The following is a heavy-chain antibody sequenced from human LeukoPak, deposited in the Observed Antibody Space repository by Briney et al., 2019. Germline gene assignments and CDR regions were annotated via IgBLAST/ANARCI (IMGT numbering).Heavy chain of an antibody. V-gene: IGHV3-7*01. CDR3: ARQAGAYSHPYDY. Sequence: GGSLRLSCAASGFTFSSYWMSWVRQAPGKGLEWVANIKQDGSEKYYVDSVKGRFTISRDNAKNSLYLQMNSLRAEDTAVYYCARQAGAYSHPYDYWGQGTLVTVSS. CDR2: IKQDGSEK. D-gene: IGHD4/OR15-4a*01. CDR1: GFTFSSYW. J-gene: IGHJ4*02.